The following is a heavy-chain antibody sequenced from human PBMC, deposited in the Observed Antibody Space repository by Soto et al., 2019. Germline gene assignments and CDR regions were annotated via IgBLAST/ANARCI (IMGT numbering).Heavy chain of an antibody. J-gene: IGHJ6*02. Sequence: PGGSLRLSCAASGFTFTRYAMSWVRQAPGKGLEWVSGVGANGSNIHYADSVRGRFTISRDISKNTLYLQMNSLRVEDTAVYYCAKDRWFGELTYYYYYGMDVWGQGTTVTVSS. CDR3: AKDRWFGELTYYYYYGMDV. CDR1: GFTFTRYA. D-gene: IGHD3-10*01. CDR2: VGANGSNI. V-gene: IGHV3-23*01.